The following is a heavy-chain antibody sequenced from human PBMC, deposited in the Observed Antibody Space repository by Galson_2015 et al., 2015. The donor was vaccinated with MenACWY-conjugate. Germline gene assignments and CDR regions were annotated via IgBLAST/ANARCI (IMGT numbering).Heavy chain of an antibody. CDR1: GYTFTGYY. CDR2: INPNGGDT. J-gene: IGHJ6*02. D-gene: IGHD6-13*01. CDR3: ARDPIASPATGGMDV. V-gene: IGHV1-2*04. Sequence: SVKVSCKASGYTFTGYYVHWVRQAPGQGLEWMGWINPNGGDTNYAQKFQGWVTMTRDTSISTAYMELSRLTSDDTAVYYCARDPIASPATGGMDVWGQGTTVTVSS.